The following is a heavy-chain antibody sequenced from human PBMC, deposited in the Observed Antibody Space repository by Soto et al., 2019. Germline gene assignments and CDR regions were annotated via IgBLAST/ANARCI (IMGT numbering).Heavy chain of an antibody. Sequence: GGSLRLSCAASRFNFSNYAMSWVRQAPGKGLEWVSSISDSGGRTYYADSVKGRFTISRDNSKNTLYLQMNSLRAEGTAVYYCAKAPCSSTTCYFDYWGPGTLVTVSS. J-gene: IGHJ4*02. CDR3: AKAPCSSTTCYFDY. CDR1: RFNFSNYA. CDR2: ISDSGGRT. V-gene: IGHV3-23*01. D-gene: IGHD2-2*01.